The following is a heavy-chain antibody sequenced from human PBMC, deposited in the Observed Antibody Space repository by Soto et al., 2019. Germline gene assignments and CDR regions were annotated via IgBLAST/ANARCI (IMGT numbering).Heavy chain of an antibody. CDR3: ARVVKYYYDSSGYPYFQH. CDR2: IIPIFGTA. Sequence: KPPASVKVSCKASGGTFSSYAISWVRQAPGQGLEWMGGIIPIFGTANYAQKFQGRVTITADESTSTAYMELSSLRSEDTAVYYCARVVKYYYDSSGYPYFQHWGQGTLVTVSS. CDR1: GGTFSSYA. J-gene: IGHJ1*01. D-gene: IGHD3-22*01. V-gene: IGHV1-69*13.